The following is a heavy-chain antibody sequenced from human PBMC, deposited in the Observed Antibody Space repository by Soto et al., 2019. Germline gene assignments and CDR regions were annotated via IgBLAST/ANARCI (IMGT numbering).Heavy chain of an antibody. CDR2: ISSSGSTI. CDR3: ARGRGYCGGTNCYLDY. Sequence: EVQLVESGGGLVQPGGSLRLSCAASGFSFSSHSMKWVRQAPGKGLEWVSYISSSGSTIYYADSVKGRFTISRDNAKNALYLQMNGLRDDDTAVYYCARGRGYCGGTNCYLDYWGPGALVTVSS. V-gene: IGHV3-48*02. CDR1: GFSFSSHS. D-gene: IGHD2-21*01. J-gene: IGHJ4*02.